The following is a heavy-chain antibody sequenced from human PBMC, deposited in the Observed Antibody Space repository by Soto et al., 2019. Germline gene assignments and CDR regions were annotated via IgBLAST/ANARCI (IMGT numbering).Heavy chain of an antibody. CDR2: TYYRSKWYN. V-gene: IGHV6-1*01. CDR1: GDSVSSNSAA. J-gene: IGHJ5*02. Sequence: SQTLSLTCAISGDSVSSNSAAWNWIRQSPSRGLEWLGRTYYRSKWYNDYAVSVKSRITINPDTSKNQFSLQLNSVTPEDTAVYYCARVYDSSGYYYSSHKGWFDPWGQGTPVTVSS. D-gene: IGHD3-22*01. CDR3: ARVYDSSGYYYSSHKGWFDP.